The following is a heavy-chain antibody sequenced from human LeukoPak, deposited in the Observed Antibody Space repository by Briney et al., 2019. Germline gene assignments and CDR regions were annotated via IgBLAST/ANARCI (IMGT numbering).Heavy chain of an antibody. Sequence: GGSLRLSCAASGFTFDDYAMHWVRRAPGKGLEWVSGISWNSGTIGYADSVKGRFTISRDNAKNSLYLQMNSLRDEDTALYYCAKDMRAARTFFDYWGQGTQVTVSS. D-gene: IGHD6-6*01. V-gene: IGHV3-9*01. J-gene: IGHJ4*02. CDR1: GFTFDDYA. CDR2: ISWNSGTI. CDR3: AKDMRAARTFFDY.